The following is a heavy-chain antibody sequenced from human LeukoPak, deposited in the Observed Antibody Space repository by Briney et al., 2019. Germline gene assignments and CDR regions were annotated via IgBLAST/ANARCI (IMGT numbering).Heavy chain of an antibody. D-gene: IGHD4-17*01. V-gene: IGHV3-53*01. CDR2: IYSGGST. CDR1: GFTVSSNY. CDR3: ARGPNGDPIQNYGMDV. J-gene: IGHJ6*02. Sequence: PGGSLRLSCAASGFTVSSNYMSWVRQAPGKGLEWVSAIYSGGSTYYADSVKGRFTISRDNSKNTLYLQMNSLRAEDTAVYYCARGPNGDPIQNYGMDVWGQGTTVTVSS.